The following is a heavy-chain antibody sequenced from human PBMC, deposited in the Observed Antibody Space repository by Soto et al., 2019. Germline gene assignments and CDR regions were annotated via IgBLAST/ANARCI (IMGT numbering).Heavy chain of an antibody. Sequence: SVKVSCKASGGTFSSYAISWVRQAPGQGLEWMGGIIPIFGTANYAQKFQGRVTITADESTSTAYMELSSLRSEDTAVYYCASTGYCSGGSCYPPEIWGQGTLVTVSS. D-gene: IGHD2-15*01. CDR3: ASTGYCSGGSCYPPEI. CDR2: IIPIFGTA. J-gene: IGHJ4*02. CDR1: GGTFSSYA. V-gene: IGHV1-69*13.